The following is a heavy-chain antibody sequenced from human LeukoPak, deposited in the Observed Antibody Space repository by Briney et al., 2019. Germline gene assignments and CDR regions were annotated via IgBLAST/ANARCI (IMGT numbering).Heavy chain of an antibody. CDR3: ARGYGYCSGGSCYSEYFQH. V-gene: IGHV1-69*13. J-gene: IGHJ1*01. CDR2: IIPIFGTA. Sequence: ASVKVSCKASGGTFSSYAISWVRQAPGQGLEWMGGIIPIFGTASYAQKFQGRVTITADESTSTAYMELSSLRSEDTAVYYCARGYGYCSGGSCYSEYFQHWGQGTLVTVSS. CDR1: GGTFSSYA. D-gene: IGHD2-15*01.